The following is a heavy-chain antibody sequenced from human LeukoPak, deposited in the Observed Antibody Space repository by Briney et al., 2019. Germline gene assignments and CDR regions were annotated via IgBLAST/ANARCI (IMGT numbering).Heavy chain of an antibody. V-gene: IGHV1-2*02. J-gene: IGHJ4*02. CDR2: INPAGSDT. CDR1: GSNFIDSY. D-gene: IGHD3-9*01. CDR3: ARDDWDSSALPIHLAY. Sequence: ASVKVSCKASGSNFIDSYIHWLRQAPGQGLEWMGWINPAGSDTLDARKFQGRVTMTRDPSIASAYLELRTLSSDDTAVYFCARDDWDSSALPIHLAYWGQGTLLAVSS.